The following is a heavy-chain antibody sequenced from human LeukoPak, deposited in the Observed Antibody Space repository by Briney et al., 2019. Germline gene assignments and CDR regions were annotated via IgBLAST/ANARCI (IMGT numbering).Heavy chain of an antibody. Sequence: SETLSLTCAVYGGSFSSYYWSWIRQSPGKGLEWIGKINHSGSTNYNPSLKSRVTISVDKSRNQFSLKLSSVTAADTAVYYCTCSGGSWAREYYFDYWGQGTLVTVSS. CDR3: TCSGGSWAREYYFDY. CDR1: GGSFSSYY. V-gene: IGHV4-34*01. CDR2: INHSGST. J-gene: IGHJ4*02. D-gene: IGHD2-15*01.